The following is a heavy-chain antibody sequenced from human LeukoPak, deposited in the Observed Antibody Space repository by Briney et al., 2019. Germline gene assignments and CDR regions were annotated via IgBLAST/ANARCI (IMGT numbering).Heavy chain of an antibody. CDR1: GGSISSGDYY. Sequence: SQTLSLTCTVSGGSISSGDYYWSWIRQPPGKGLEWIGYIYYSGSTYYNPSLKSRVTISVDTSKNQFSLKLSSVTAADTAVYYCARGTIPGENGFQHWGQGTLVTVSS. D-gene: IGHD1-14*01. CDR2: IYYSGST. J-gene: IGHJ1*01. CDR3: ARGTIPGENGFQH. V-gene: IGHV4-30-4*01.